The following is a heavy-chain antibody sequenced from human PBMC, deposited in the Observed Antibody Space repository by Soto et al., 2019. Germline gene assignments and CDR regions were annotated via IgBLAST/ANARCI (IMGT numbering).Heavy chain of an antibody. CDR3: AIGKITMIVVALS. Sequence: GASVKVSCKASGGTFSSYATSWLRQSPGQGLEWMGGIIPIFGTANYAQKFQGRVTITADESTSTAYMELSSLRSEDTAVYYCAIGKITMIVVALSWGQGALVTVSS. CDR1: GGTFSSYA. CDR2: IIPIFGTA. D-gene: IGHD3-22*01. V-gene: IGHV1-69*13. J-gene: IGHJ4*02.